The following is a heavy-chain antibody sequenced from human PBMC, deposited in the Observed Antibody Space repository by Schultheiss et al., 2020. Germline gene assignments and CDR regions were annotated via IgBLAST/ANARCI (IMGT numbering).Heavy chain of an antibody. CDR3: AKSPDYYDSSGPLDY. J-gene: IGHJ4*02. D-gene: IGHD3-22*01. CDR1: GFTFSSYE. Sequence: GGSLRLSCAASGFTFSSYEMNWVRQAPGKGLEWVSYISSSGSTIYYADSVKGRFTISRDNAKNSLYLQMNSLRAEDTALYYCAKSPDYYDSSGPLDYWGQGTLVTVSS. V-gene: IGHV3-48*03. CDR2: ISSSGSTI.